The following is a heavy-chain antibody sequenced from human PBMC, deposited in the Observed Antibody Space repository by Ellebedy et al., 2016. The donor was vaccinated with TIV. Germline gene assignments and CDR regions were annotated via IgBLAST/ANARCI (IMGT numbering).Heavy chain of an antibody. Sequence: GESLKISXKGSGYSFTSHWIGWVRQMPGTGLEWVGIIYPGDSDTRYSPSFQGQVTISADKSISTAYLEWSSLRASDTAMYYCASGVYDEIVGGTMALAYWGQGTLVTVSS. CDR3: ASGVYDEIVGGTMALAY. D-gene: IGHD1-26*01. CDR1: GYSFTSHW. V-gene: IGHV5-51*01. J-gene: IGHJ4*02. CDR2: IYPGDSDT.